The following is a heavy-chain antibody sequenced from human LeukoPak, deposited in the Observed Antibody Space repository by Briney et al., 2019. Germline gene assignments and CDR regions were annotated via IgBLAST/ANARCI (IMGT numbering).Heavy chain of an antibody. CDR3: TYTERWLAFDF. CDR1: GPLDNRHH. J-gene: IGHJ4*02. Sequence: SDTLSLPCSLSGPLDNRHHGSWIRQPTGKAVEWSSNFYHWSNSANTIYSSSLNSRVTFSVDTSKIQFSLRLDSVTGADTAIYFCTYTERWLAFDFWGRGALVTVSS. D-gene: IGHD5-24*01. V-gene: IGHV4-59*02. CDR2: FYHWSNSANT.